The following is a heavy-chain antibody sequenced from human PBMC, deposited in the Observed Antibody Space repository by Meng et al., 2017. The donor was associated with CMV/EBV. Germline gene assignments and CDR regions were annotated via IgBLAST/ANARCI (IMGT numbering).Heavy chain of an antibody. CDR1: GGSISSYH. CDR3: ARDRRCSSTSCYTAAAAEYYYYGMDV. J-gene: IGHJ6*02. CDR2: IYYSGST. Sequence: SETLSLTCTVSGGSISSYHWSWIRQPPGKGPEWIGYIYYSGSTNYNPSLKSRVTISVDTSKNQFSLKLSSVTAADTAGYYCARDRRCSSTSCYTAAAAEYYYYGMDVWGQGTTVTVSS. D-gene: IGHD2-2*02. V-gene: IGHV4-59*01.